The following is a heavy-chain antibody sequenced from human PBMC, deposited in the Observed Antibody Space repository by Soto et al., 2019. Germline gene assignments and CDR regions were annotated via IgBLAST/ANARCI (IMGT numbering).Heavy chain of an antibody. V-gene: IGHV3-30-3*01. D-gene: IGHD2-15*01. CDR3: ARDPRPKGYCSGGSCYSGDRYYYYYGMDV. CDR1: GLTFSSYA. CDR2: ISYDGSNK. Sequence: PGGSLRLSCAASGLTFSSYAMHWVRQAPGKGLEWVAVISYDGSNKYYADSVKGRFTISRDNSKNTLYLQMNSLRAEDTAVYYCARDPRPKGYCSGGSCYSGDRYYYYYGMDVWGQGTTVTV. J-gene: IGHJ6*02.